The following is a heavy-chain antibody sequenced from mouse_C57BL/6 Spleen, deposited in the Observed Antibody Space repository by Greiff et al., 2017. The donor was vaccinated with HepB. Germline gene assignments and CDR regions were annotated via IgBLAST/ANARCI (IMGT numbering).Heavy chain of an antibody. Sequence: EVKLVESGGGLVKPGGSLKLSCAASGFTFSSYAMSWVRQTPEKRLEWVATISDGGSYTYYPDNVKGRFTISRDNAKNNLYLQMSHLKSEDTAMYYCARDRITNAMDYWGQGTSVTVSS. CDR2: ISDGGSYT. CDR1: GFTFSSYA. D-gene: IGHD1-1*01. V-gene: IGHV5-4*01. CDR3: ARDRITNAMDY. J-gene: IGHJ4*01.